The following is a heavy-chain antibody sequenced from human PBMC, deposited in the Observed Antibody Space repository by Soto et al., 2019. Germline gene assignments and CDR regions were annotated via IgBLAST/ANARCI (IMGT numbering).Heavy chain of an antibody. V-gene: IGHV3-23*01. CDR2: ISGSGGST. CDR3: AKILAYCGGDCYH. J-gene: IGHJ5*02. D-gene: IGHD2-21*02. Sequence: GVLRLSCAASGFTFSNYAMSWVRQAPGKGLEWVSAISGSGGSTYYADSVKGRFTISRDNSKNTLYLQMNSLRAEDTAVYYCAKILAYCGGDCYHWGQGTLVTVSS. CDR1: GFTFSNYA.